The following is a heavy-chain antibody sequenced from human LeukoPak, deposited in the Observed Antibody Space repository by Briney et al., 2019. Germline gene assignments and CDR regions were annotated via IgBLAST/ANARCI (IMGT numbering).Heavy chain of an antibody. CDR1: GVSMTNLY. D-gene: IGHD2/OR15-2a*01. J-gene: IGHJ6*02. CDR2: IYDSGST. Sequence: LETLSLTCSVSGVSMTNLYWTWIRQPPGKGLEWIGDIYDSGSTRYNTSLESRVTISVDTSKNQFSLKLSSVTAADTAVYYCAKGGSTNFYYGDVWGQGTTVTVSS. V-gene: IGHV4-59*01. CDR3: AKGGSTNFYYGDV.